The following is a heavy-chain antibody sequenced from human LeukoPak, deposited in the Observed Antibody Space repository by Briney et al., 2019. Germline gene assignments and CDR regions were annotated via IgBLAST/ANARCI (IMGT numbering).Heavy chain of an antibody. D-gene: IGHD3-10*01. J-gene: IGHJ5*02. Sequence: PGGSLRLSCVASGFTVSRYNMNWVRQAPGKGLEWVSSISSSGSYIYYADSVKGRFAISRDNAKNSLYLQMNSLRAEDTAVYYCARYYYGSGSYYITSSWFDPWGQGTLVTVSS. CDR1: GFTVSRYN. V-gene: IGHV3-21*01. CDR2: ISSSGSYI. CDR3: ARYYYGSGSYYITSSWFDP.